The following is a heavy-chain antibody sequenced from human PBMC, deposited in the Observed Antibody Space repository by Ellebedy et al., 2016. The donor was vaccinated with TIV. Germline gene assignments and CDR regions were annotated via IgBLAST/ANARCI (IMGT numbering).Heavy chain of an antibody. CDR1: GFTFSDYA. J-gene: IGHJ4*02. Sequence: GGSLRLSXAASGFTFSDYAMHWVCQAPGKGLEWAALISYDGNKTDYADSVKGRFTISRDNSKNTLYLQMNSLRAEDTAVYYCASNYATYYDILTGYVFDYWGQGTLVTVSS. CDR2: ISYDGNKT. CDR3: ASNYATYYDILTGYVFDY. D-gene: IGHD3-9*01. V-gene: IGHV3-30-3*01.